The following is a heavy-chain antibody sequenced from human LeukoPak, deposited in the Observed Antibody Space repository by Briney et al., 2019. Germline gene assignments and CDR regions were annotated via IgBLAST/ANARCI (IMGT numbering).Heavy chain of an antibody. Sequence: PSEALSLTCTVSGGSISSYYWSWIRQPAGKGLEWIGRIYTSGSTNYNPSLKSRVTMSVDTSKNQFSLKLSSVTAADTAVYYCARDGFSSGGDYYFDYWGQGTLVTVSS. D-gene: IGHD2-21*02. CDR2: IYTSGST. J-gene: IGHJ4*02. CDR1: GGSISSYY. V-gene: IGHV4-4*07. CDR3: ARDGFSSGGDYYFDY.